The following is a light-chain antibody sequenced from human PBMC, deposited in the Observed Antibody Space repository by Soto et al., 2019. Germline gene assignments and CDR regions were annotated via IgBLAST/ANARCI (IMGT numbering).Light chain of an antibody. CDR2: GAS. CDR3: QQYNKWPLA. J-gene: IGKJ1*01. Sequence: EIVMTQSPATLSVSPGGRAILSCSASQSFSIDLACYQQTPGQAPRLLIYGASTRATGIPGRFSGSASGTEFTLTISSLQSEDFTVYYCQQYNKWPLAFGQGTKVDIK. V-gene: IGKV3-15*01. CDR1: QSFSID.